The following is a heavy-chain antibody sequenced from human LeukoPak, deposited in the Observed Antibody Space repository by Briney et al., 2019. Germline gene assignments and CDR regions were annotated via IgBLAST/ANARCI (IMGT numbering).Heavy chain of an antibody. Sequence: SETLSLTCSVSGYSISGGYYWGLIRQPPGRGLEWIASIYHGGSTYYNPSLKSRVTISGDTSKNQFSLKLSSVTAADTAVYYCAREMVRGVIDSWGQGTLVTVSS. CDR2: IYHGGST. CDR3: AREMVRGVIDS. V-gene: IGHV4-38-2*02. D-gene: IGHD3-10*01. J-gene: IGHJ4*02. CDR1: GYSISGGYY.